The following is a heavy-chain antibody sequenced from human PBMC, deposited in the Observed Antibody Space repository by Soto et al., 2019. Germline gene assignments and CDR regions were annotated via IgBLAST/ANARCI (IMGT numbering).Heavy chain of an antibody. CDR1: GGSISSSSYY. CDR3: ARGWGRIFDY. J-gene: IGHJ4*02. D-gene: IGHD7-27*01. V-gene: IGHV4-39*01. Sequence: PSETLSLTCTGSGGSISSSSYYWGWIRQPPGKGLEWIGSIYYSGSTYYNPSLKSRVTISVDTSKNQFSLKLSSVTAADTAVYYCARGWGRIFDYWGQGTLVTVSS. CDR2: IYYSGST.